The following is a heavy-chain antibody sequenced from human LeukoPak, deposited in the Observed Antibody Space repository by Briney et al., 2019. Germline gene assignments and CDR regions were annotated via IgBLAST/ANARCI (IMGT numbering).Heavy chain of an antibody. CDR1: GFTISSYA. J-gene: IGHJ4*02. Sequence: GGSLRLSCAASGFTISSYAVHWVRQAPGKGLEWVAVISYDGSNKYYADSVKGRFTISRDNSKNTLYLQMNSLRAEDTAVYYCARDNYYDSSGYYDYWGQGTLVTVSS. CDR2: ISYDGSNK. CDR3: ARDNYYDSSGYYDY. D-gene: IGHD3-22*01. V-gene: IGHV3-30-3*01.